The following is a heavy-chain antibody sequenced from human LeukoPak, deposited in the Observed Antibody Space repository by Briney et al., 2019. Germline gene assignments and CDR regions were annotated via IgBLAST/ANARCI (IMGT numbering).Heavy chain of an antibody. Sequence: PGGSLRLSCAASGFTFSSYSMNWVRQAPGKGLEWVSSISSSSSYIYYADSVKGRFTISRDNSKNTLYLQMNSLRAEDTAVYYCARVYSYGYSSGEGIDYWGQGTLVTVSS. V-gene: IGHV3-21*01. D-gene: IGHD5-18*01. CDR1: GFTFSSYS. CDR2: ISSSSSYI. J-gene: IGHJ4*02. CDR3: ARVYSYGYSSGEGIDY.